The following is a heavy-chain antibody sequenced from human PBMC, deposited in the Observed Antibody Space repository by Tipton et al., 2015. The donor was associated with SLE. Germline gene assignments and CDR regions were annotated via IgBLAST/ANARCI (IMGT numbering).Heavy chain of an antibody. V-gene: IGHV4-38-2*01. CDR2: IYYSGSA. D-gene: IGHD4-17*01. Sequence: LRLSCAASGFTFSNYAMSWIRQTPGKGLEWIGSIYYSGSAFYNPSLKSRLTISVDTSKNQISLILRSVTAADTAVYYCARSLTYEYGDYYFDSWGRGALVTVSS. CDR1: GFTFSNYA. J-gene: IGHJ4*02. CDR3: ARSLTYEYGDYYFDS.